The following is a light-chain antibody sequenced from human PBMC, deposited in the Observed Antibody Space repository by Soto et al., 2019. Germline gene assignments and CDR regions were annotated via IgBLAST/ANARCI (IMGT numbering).Light chain of an antibody. V-gene: IGLV2-14*01. CDR2: DVS. CDR1: SSYVGGYNY. Sequence: QSALTQPASVSGSPGQSVTISCTGTSSYVGGYNYVSWYQQHPGKATKLMIYDVSNRPSAVSNRFSGSKSGNTASLTISGLQAEDEADYYCRSYTSSSTVVFGGGTSSPS. J-gene: IGLJ2*01. CDR3: RSYTSSSTVV.